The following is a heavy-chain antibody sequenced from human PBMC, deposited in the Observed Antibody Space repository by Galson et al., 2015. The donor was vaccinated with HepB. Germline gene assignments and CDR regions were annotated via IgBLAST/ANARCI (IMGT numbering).Heavy chain of an antibody. J-gene: IGHJ6*02. V-gene: IGHV2-70*11. CDR3: ARIVAVAGTSYYGMDV. D-gene: IGHD6-19*01. CDR1: GFSLRTSGMC. Sequence: PALVKPTQTLTLTCTFSGFSLRTSGMCVSWIRQPPGKALEWLARIDWDDDKYYSTSLKTRLTISKDTSKNQVVLTMTNMDPVDTATYYCARIVAVAGTSYYGMDVWGQGTTVTVSS. CDR2: IDWDDDK.